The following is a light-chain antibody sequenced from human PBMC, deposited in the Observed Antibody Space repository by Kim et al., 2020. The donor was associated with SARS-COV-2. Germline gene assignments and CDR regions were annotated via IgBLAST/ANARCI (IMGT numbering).Light chain of an antibody. V-gene: IGKV3-20*01. Sequence: VLTQSPGTLSLSPGARTTFPCRTSLRVSGSYLAWYQQKPGQAPRLLIYGASSRATGIPDRFTGSGSGTDFTLTISRLEPEDFAIYYCQQYTKAPVTFGQGTKLEIK. CDR1: LRVSGSY. CDR2: GAS. J-gene: IGKJ5*01. CDR3: QQYTKAPVT.